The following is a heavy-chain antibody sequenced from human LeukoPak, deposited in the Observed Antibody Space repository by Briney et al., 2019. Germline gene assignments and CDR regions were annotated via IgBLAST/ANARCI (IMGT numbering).Heavy chain of an antibody. CDR1: GFTFSTYA. V-gene: IGHV3-23*01. J-gene: IGHJ4*02. D-gene: IGHD2/OR15-2a*01. CDR2: ITFTGGST. CDR3: AKDLVGGSTTFLDY. Sequence: GGSLRLSCAASGFTFSTYAMNWVRQAPGKGPEWVSGITFTGGSTYYADSVKGRFTISRDNSRNTVFLQMNSLRAEDTAVYYCAKDLVGGSTTFLDYWGQGTLVTVSS.